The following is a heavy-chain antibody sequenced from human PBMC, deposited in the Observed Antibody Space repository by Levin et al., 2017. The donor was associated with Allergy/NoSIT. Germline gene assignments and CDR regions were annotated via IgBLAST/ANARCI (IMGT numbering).Heavy chain of an antibody. V-gene: IGHV3-48*03. Sequence: PGGSLRLSCAASGFTFSSYEMNWVRQAPGKGLEWVSYISSSGSTIYYADSVKGRFTISRDNAKNSLYLQMNSLRAEDTAVYYCARGHLKPANFLDYWGQGTLVTVSS. CDR3: ARGHLKPANFLDY. J-gene: IGHJ4*02. CDR2: ISSSGSTI. CDR1: GFTFSSYE. D-gene: IGHD1-14*01.